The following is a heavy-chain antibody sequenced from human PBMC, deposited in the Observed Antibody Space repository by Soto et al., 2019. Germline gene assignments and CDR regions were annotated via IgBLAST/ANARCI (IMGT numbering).Heavy chain of an antibody. J-gene: IGHJ6*02. Sequence: SVKVSCKASGGTFSSYAISWVRQAPGQGLEWMGGIIPIFGTANYAQKFQGRVTITADKSTSTAYMELSSLRAEDTAVYFCATLFQEATIIYYYGMDVWGQGTTVTVSS. CDR1: GGTFSSYA. CDR3: ATLFQEATIIYYYGMDV. D-gene: IGHD5-12*01. CDR2: IIPIFGTA. V-gene: IGHV1-69*06.